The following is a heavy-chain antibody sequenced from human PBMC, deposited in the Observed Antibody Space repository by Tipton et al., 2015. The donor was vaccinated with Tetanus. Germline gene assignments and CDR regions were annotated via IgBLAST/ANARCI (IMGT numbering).Heavy chain of an antibody. J-gene: IGHJ6*02. V-gene: IGHV4-34*01. CDR2: INHSGST. CDR1: GGSFSGYY. CDR3: ARGQAAGFTVGYYYYYYGMDV. Sequence: TLSLTCAVYGGSFSGYYWSCIRQPPGKGLEWIGEINHSGSTNYNPSLKSRVTISVDTSKNQFSLKLSSVTAADTAVYYCARGQAAGFTVGYYYYYYGMDVWGQGTTVTVSS. D-gene: IGHD6-13*01.